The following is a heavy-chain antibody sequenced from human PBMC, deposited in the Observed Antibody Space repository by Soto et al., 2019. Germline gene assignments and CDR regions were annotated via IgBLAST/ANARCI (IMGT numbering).Heavy chain of an antibody. CDR1: GYTFTSYG. CDR3: ARDRGYNWNYGWFDP. Sequence: QVQLVQSGAEVKKPGASVKVSCKASGYTFTSYGISWVRQAPGQGLEWMGRISGYSGNTNYAQKLQGRVTMTTDTATSTAYMELRSLRSDDTAVYYWARDRGYNWNYGWFDPWGQGTLVTVSS. D-gene: IGHD1-7*01. J-gene: IGHJ5*02. CDR2: ISGYSGNT. V-gene: IGHV1-18*01.